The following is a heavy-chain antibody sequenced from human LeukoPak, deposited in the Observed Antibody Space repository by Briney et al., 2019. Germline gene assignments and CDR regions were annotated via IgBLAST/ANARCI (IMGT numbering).Heavy chain of an antibody. CDR3: ARDPVGKQQLVRDY. CDR1: GGSISSGSYY. CDR2: IYTRGST. J-gene: IGHJ4*02. D-gene: IGHD6-13*01. V-gene: IGHV4-61*02. Sequence: SETLSLTCTVSGGSISSGSYYWSWIRQPAGKGLEWIGRIYTRGSTNYNPSLKSRVTISVDTSKNQFSLKLSSVTAADTAVYYCARDPVGKQQLVRDYWGQGTLVTVSS.